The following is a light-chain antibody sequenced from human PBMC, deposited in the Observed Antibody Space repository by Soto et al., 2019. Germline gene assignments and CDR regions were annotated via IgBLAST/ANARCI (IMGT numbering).Light chain of an antibody. J-gene: IGLJ2*01. Sequence: QAVVTQPPSASGTPGQRVTISCSGGSSNIKTNGVSWYQQVPGEAPKLLIYSNNQRPSGAPDRFTGSKSGTSASLAIAGLQSEDEATYHCATWDDSLNGLIFGGGTKLTVL. CDR3: ATWDDSLNGLI. CDR1: SSNIKTNG. V-gene: IGLV1-44*01. CDR2: SNN.